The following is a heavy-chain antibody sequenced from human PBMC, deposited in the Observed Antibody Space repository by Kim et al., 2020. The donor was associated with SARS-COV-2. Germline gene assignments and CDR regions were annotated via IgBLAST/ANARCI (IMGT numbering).Heavy chain of an antibody. J-gene: IGHJ4*02. D-gene: IGHD4-17*01. Sequence: GGSLRLSCAASGFTFSSYSMNWVRQAPGKGLEWVSYISSSSSTIYYADSVKGRFTISRDNAKNSLYLQMNSLRAEDTAVYYCAREGGGLFNFGDYGVDYWGQGTLVTVSS. CDR3: AREGGGLFNFGDYGVDY. CDR1: GFTFSSYS. CDR2: ISSSSSTI. V-gene: IGHV3-48*04.